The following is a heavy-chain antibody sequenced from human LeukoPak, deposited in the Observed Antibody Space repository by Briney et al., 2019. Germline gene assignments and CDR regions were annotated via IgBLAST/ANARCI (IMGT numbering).Heavy chain of an antibody. D-gene: IGHD3-10*01. J-gene: IGHJ4*02. CDR2: ISAYNGNT. CDR3: AREGVLWFGELLGPYYLDY. Sequence: ASVKVSCNTSGYTFTSYGISWVRQAPGQGLEWMGWISAYNGNTNYAQKLQGRVTMTTDTSTSTAYMELRSLRSDDTAVYYCAREGVLWFGELLGPYYLDYWGQGSLVTVSS. CDR1: GYTFTSYG. V-gene: IGHV1-18*01.